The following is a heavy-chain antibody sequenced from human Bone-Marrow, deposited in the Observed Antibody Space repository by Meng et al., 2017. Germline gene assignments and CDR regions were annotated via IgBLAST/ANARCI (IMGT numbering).Heavy chain of an antibody. CDR2: ISSSGSTI. D-gene: IGHD6-19*01. V-gene: IGHV3-11*04. Sequence: GESLKISCAASGFTFSYYYMSWIRQAPGKGLEWVSYISSSGSTIYYADPVKGRFTISRDNAKNSLYLQMNSLRAEDTAVYYCARGSGWYGLDAFDIWGQGTMVTVSS. CDR1: GFTFSYYY. CDR3: ARGSGWYGLDAFDI. J-gene: IGHJ3*02.